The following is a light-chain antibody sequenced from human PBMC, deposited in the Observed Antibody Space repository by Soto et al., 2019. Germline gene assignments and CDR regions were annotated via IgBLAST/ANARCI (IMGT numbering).Light chain of an antibody. J-gene: IGKJ2*01. CDR2: GAS. V-gene: IGKV1-12*01. Sequence: DIQMTQFPSSVSASVGDSVTITCRESQGISFWLAWYQQKPGKAPRLLIYGASTLQSGVPSRFRGGGGGTDFTLTISSLQPEDSAPYYCLQSNSYPFNFGQGTKLEIK. CDR1: QGISFW. CDR3: LQSNSYPFN.